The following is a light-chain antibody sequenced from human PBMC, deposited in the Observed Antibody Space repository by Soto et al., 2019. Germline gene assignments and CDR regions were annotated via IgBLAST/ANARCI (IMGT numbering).Light chain of an antibody. CDR1: QSFSSY. CDR3: QQRSNWPPVIT. J-gene: IGKJ5*01. V-gene: IGKV3-11*01. CDR2: DAS. Sequence: EIVLTQSPATLSLSPGERATLSCRASQSFSSYLAWYQQKPGQAPRLLIYDASKRATGIPARFSGRGSGTAFPLTISSLDPEDFAVYYCQQRSNWPPVITFGQGTRLEIK.